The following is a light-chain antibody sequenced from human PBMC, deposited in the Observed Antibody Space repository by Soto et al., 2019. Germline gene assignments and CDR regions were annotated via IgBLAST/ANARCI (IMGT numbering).Light chain of an antibody. V-gene: IGLV2-14*02. CDR1: SSDVGSYNL. J-gene: IGLJ3*02. CDR2: EDS. Sequence: QSALTQPASVSGSPGQSITISCTGTSSDVGSYNLVSWYQQHPGKAPKLMIYEDSKRPSGVSNRFSGSKSGNTASLTISGLQAEDEADYYCCSYTTGSTRVFGGGTKLTVL. CDR3: CSYTTGSTRV.